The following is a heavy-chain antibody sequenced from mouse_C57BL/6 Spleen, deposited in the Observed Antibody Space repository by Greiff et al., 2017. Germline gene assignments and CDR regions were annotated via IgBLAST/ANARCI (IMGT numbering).Heavy chain of an antibody. J-gene: IGHJ1*03. V-gene: IGHV5-4*01. CDR2: ISDGGSYT. Sequence: EVQRVESGGGLVKPGGSLKLSCAASGFTFSSYAMSWVRQTPEKRLEWVATISDGGSYTYYPDNVKGRFTISRDNAKNNLYLQMSHLKSEDTAMYYCATLYYGSSYGYFDVWGTGTTVTVSS. D-gene: IGHD1-1*01. CDR1: GFTFSSYA. CDR3: ATLYYGSSYGYFDV.